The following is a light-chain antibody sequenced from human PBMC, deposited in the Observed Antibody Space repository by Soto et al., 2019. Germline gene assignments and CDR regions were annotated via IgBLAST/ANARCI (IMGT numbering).Light chain of an antibody. CDR2: DAA. J-gene: IGKJ1*01. V-gene: IGKV3-11*01. CDR1: QSVYSL. Sequence: EIVLTQSPATLSLSPGERATLSCRASQSVYSLLAWYQQKPGQAPRLLIYDAANRATSIPARFSGSGYGTVFTLTISSLEPEDFAVYYCQQRANLWTFGQGTRVQIK. CDR3: QQRANLWT.